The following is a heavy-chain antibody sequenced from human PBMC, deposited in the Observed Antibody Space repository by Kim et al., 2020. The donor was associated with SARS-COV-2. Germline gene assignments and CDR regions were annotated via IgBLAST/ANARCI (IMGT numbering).Heavy chain of an antibody. Sequence: ASVKVSCKTSGYRFYSFDISWLRQAPGQGLEWLGRVSVYNGDVKYSQNFQGRVTMTRDTSTSSAYMELRSLRFDDTAMYYCARDREVGAFGVVNRKSLELDHWGQGTRVTVSS. CDR3: ARDREVGAFGVVNRKSLELDH. J-gene: IGHJ1*01. D-gene: IGHD3-3*01. CDR2: VSVYNGDV. V-gene: IGHV1-18*01. CDR1: GYRFYSFD.